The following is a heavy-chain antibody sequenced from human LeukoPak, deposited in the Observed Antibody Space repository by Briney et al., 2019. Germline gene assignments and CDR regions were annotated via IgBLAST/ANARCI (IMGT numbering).Heavy chain of an antibody. CDR2: MNPNSGNT. Sequence: ASVKVSCKASGYTFTSYDINWVRQATGQGLEWMGWMNPNSGNTGYAQKFQGRVTMTRNTSISTAYMELSSLRSEDTAVYYCARGGRGTVGYYYYYYMDVWGKGTTVTISS. V-gene: IGHV1-8*02. CDR3: ARGGRGTVGYYYYYYMDV. J-gene: IGHJ6*03. CDR1: GYTFTSYD. D-gene: IGHD4-23*01.